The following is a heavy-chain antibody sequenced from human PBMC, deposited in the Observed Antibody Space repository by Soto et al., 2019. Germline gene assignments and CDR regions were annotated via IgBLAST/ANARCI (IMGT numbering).Heavy chain of an antibody. D-gene: IGHD3-10*01. Sequence: ASVKVSCKASGYPFTSYYMHWVRQAPGQGLEWMGIINPSDATTSYPQKFQGRVTMTRNISISTVYMELSSLSSEDTAVYYCARGGPPIDYWGQGTLVTVSS. CDR1: GYPFTSYY. J-gene: IGHJ4*02. V-gene: IGHV1-46*01. CDR2: INPSDATT. CDR3: ARGGPPIDY.